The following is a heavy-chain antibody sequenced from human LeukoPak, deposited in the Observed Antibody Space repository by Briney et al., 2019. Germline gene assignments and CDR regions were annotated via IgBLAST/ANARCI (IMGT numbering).Heavy chain of an antibody. CDR1: GYIFTSCG. J-gene: IGHJ3*02. CDR2: ISAYYGNR. V-gene: IGHV1-18*01. D-gene: IGHD2-15*01. CDR3: ARDGDCSGGSCSRGDAFDI. Sequence: VASEKLSRNSSGYIFTSCGNSWVRHPPAQGLEWVGWISAYYGNRHYAQKLQGRVTMTTDTCTSTAYMELRSLRSDDTAVYYCARDGDCSGGSCSRGDAFDISGEGTM.